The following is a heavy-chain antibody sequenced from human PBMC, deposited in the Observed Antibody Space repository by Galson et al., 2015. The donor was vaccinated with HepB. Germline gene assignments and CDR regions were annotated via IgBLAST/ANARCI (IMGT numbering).Heavy chain of an antibody. CDR1: GYTFTSYG. Sequence: SVKVSCKASGYTFTSYGISWVRQAPGQGLEWMGWISAYNGNTNYAQKLQGRVTMTTDTSTSTAYMELRSLRSDDTAVYYCAGGGSITIFGVNYYYYGMDVWGQGTTVTVSS. CDR3: AGGGSITIFGVNYYYYGMDV. CDR2: ISAYNGNT. V-gene: IGHV1-18*01. D-gene: IGHD3-3*01. J-gene: IGHJ6*02.